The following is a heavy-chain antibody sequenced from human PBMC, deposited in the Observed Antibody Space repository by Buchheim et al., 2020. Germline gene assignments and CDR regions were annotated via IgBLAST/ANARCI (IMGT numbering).Heavy chain of an antibody. D-gene: IGHD2-2*02. CDR1: GYTFTSYA. J-gene: IGHJ6*02. CDR3: ARDHDGYCISTSCYTGTKYGMDV. Sequence: QVQLVQFGAEEKKPGASVKVSCKASGYTFTSYAMHWVRQAPGQRLEWMGWINAGNGNTKYSQKFQGRVTITRDTSASTAYMELSSLRSEDTAVYYCARDHDGYCISTSCYTGTKYGMDVWGQGTT. V-gene: IGHV1-3*05. CDR2: INAGNGNT.